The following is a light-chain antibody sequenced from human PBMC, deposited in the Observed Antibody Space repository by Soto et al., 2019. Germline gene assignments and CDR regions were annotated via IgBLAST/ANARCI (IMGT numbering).Light chain of an antibody. J-gene: IGKJ5*01. Sequence: DIQMTQSPSSLSASVGDRVTITCRASQSISGYLTWYQQLPGKAPKLLIFAASSLQSGVPSRFSGSGSGTDFTLTINSLQPEDFATYYCQRSYSSPITFGQGKRLDIK. CDR2: AAS. CDR3: QRSYSSPIT. V-gene: IGKV1-39*01. CDR1: QSISGY.